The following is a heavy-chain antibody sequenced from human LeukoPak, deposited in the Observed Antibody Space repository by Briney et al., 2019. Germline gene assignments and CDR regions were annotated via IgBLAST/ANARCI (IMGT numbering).Heavy chain of an antibody. CDR3: ARDLEDFWSGYQFDY. CDR2: IYTSGST. CDR1: GGSISSFY. D-gene: IGHD3-3*01. Sequence: PSGTLSLTCTVSGGSISSFYWSWIRQPAGKGLEWIGRIYTSGSTNYNPSLKSRVTMSVDTSKNQFSLKLSSVTAADTAVYYCARDLEDFWSGYQFDYWGQGTLVTVSS. V-gene: IGHV4-4*07. J-gene: IGHJ4*02.